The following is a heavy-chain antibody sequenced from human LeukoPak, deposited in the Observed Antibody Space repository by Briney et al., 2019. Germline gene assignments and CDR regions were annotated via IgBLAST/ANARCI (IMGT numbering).Heavy chain of an antibody. V-gene: IGHV3-9*01. CDR1: GFTFEDYA. CDR3: AKSDSADSTYALDI. D-gene: IGHD2-21*01. J-gene: IGHJ3*02. CDR2: ISWNSGTI. Sequence: GGSLRLSCAAFGFTFEDYAMYWVRQVPGKGLEWVSDISWNSGTIGYADSVKGRFTSSRDNAKKSLYLQMNSLRPEDTAMYYCAKSDSADSTYALDIWGQGTLVTVSS.